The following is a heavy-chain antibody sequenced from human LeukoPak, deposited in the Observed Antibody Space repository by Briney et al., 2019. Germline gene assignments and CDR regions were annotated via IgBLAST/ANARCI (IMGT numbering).Heavy chain of an antibody. V-gene: IGHV4-59*08. Sequence: SETPSLTCTVSGGSISSYYWSWIRQPPGKGLEWIGYIYYSGSTNYNPSLKSRVTISVDTSKNQFSLKLSSVTAADTAVYYCARRGKGRDYWGQGTLVTVSS. J-gene: IGHJ4*02. CDR3: ARRGKGRDY. CDR1: GGSISSYY. CDR2: IYYSGST. D-gene: IGHD3-10*01.